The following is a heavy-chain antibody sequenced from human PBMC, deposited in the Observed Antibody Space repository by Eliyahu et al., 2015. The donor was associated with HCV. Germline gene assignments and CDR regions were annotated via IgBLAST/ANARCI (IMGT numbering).Heavy chain of an antibody. J-gene: IGHJ3*02. Sequence: EVQLVESGGGLVKPGGSLXLSCAASGFXFXSYSLNWVRQAPGKGLEXVSSISSSSSYIYYADSVKGRFTISRDNAKNSLYLQMNSLRAEDTAVYYCARGIEGTGDAFDIWGQGTMVTVSS. V-gene: IGHV3-21*01. CDR1: GFXFXSYS. D-gene: IGHD1-14*01. CDR2: ISSSSSYI. CDR3: ARGIEGTGDAFDI.